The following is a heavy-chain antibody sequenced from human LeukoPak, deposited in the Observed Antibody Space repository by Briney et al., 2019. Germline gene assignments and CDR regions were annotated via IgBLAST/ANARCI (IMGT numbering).Heavy chain of an antibody. J-gene: IGHJ5*02. CDR2: INPNSGGT. CDR3: ARPQCSGGSCSNWFDP. Sequence: GASVKVSCKASGYTFTGYSMHWVRQAPGQGLEWMGRINPNSGGTNYAQKFQGRVTMTRDTSISTAYMEPSRLRSDDTAMYYCARPQCSGGSCSNWFDPWGQGTLVTVSS. V-gene: IGHV1-2*06. D-gene: IGHD2-15*01. CDR1: GYTFTGYS.